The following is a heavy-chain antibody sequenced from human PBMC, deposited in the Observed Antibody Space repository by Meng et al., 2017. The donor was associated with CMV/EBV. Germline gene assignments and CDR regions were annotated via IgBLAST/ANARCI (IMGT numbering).Heavy chain of an antibody. CDR2: IYYSGST. J-gene: IGHJ6*02. CDR3: ARDPIAARPGGYYYYYGMDV. V-gene: IGHV4-59*01. CDR1: GCSISSYY. Sequence: SETLSLTCTVSGCSISSYYWSWIRQPPGKGLEWIGYIYYSGSTNDNPSLKSRVTISVDTSKNQFSLKLSSVTAADTAVYYCARDPIAARPGGYYYYYGMDVWGQGTTVTVSS. D-gene: IGHD6-6*01.